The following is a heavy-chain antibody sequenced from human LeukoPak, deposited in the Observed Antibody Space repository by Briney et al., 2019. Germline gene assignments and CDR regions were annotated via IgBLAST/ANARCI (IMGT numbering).Heavy chain of an antibody. CDR3: ARGHDVVVPAAILGDAFDI. Sequence: SETLSLTCTVSGYSISSGYYWGWIRQPPGKGLDWIGEINHSGSTNYNPSLKSRVTISVDTSKNQFSLKLSSVTAADTAVYYCARGHDVVVPAAILGDAFDIWGQGTMVTVSS. V-gene: IGHV4-38-2*02. CDR2: INHSGST. D-gene: IGHD2-2*02. CDR1: GYSISSGYY. J-gene: IGHJ3*02.